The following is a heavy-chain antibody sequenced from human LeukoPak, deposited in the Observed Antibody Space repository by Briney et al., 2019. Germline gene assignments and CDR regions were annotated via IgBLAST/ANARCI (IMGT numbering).Heavy chain of an antibody. CDR1: GFTFSSYS. CDR3: ARHVQDFNWNYVIDY. Sequence: PGGSLRLSCAASGFTFSSYSMSWVRQAPGKGLEWVAVISYDGSNKYYADSVKGRFTISRDNSKNTLYLQMNSLRAEGTAVYYCARHVQDFNWNYVIDYWGQGTLVTVSS. V-gene: IGHV3-30*04. D-gene: IGHD1-7*01. CDR2: ISYDGSNK. J-gene: IGHJ4*02.